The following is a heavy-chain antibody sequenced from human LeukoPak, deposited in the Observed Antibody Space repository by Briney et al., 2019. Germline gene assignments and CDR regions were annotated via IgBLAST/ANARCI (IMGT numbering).Heavy chain of an antibody. Sequence: ASVKVSCKASGYPFTGSYMHWVRQAPGQGLEWMGWINPNSGGTNYAQKFQGRVTMTRDTSISTAYMELSRLRSDDTAVYYCARDLGSYWFDLWGQGTLVTVSS. CDR2: INPNSGGT. D-gene: IGHD3-16*01. CDR1: GYPFTGSY. CDR3: ARDLGSYWFDL. J-gene: IGHJ5*02. V-gene: IGHV1-2*02.